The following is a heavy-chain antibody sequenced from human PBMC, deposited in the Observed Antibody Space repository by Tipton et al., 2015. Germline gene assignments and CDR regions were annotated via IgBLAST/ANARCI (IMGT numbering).Heavy chain of an antibody. J-gene: IGHJ5*02. D-gene: IGHD5-12*01. V-gene: IGHV4-59*01. Sequence: TLSLTCTVSGASISSYYWTWIRQPPGKGLEWIGYIYYSGSTNYNPSLKSRVTISVDTSKNQFSLKLSSVTAADTAVYYCARRSTASGPPGRFDPWGQGTLVTVSS. CDR3: ARRSTASGPPGRFDP. CDR1: GASISSYY. CDR2: IYYSGST.